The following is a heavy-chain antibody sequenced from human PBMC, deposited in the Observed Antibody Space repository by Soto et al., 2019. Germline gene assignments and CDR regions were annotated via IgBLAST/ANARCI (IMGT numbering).Heavy chain of an antibody. J-gene: IGHJ6*02. CDR1: GGSISSGDYY. V-gene: IGHV4-30-4*01. Sequence: QVQLQEWGPGLVKPSQTLSLTCNVSGGSISSGDYYWSWIRQTPGKGLEWIGYIYYSGSTYYKPSLRIRDTISIDTSKNKFSLTLSSVTAADTAVYYCARDGAGNGMDVWGQGTTVTVSS. D-gene: IGHD3-16*01. CDR3: ARDGAGNGMDV. CDR2: IYYSGST.